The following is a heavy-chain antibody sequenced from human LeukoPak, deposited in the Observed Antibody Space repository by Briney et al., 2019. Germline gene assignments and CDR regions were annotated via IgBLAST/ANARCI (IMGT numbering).Heavy chain of an antibody. CDR2: ISGSDVTP. J-gene: IGHJ3*02. CDR3: AKVDITGTIPRAFDI. V-gene: IGHV3-23*01. Sequence: GGSLRLSCAASGFTFSSYVMSWVRQAPGKGLEWVSAISGSDVTPYYADSVKGRFTISRDNSKNTLDLHLNSLRAEDTAMFYCAKVDITGTIPRAFDIWGQGTMVTVSS. D-gene: IGHD1/OR15-1a*01. CDR1: GFTFSSYV.